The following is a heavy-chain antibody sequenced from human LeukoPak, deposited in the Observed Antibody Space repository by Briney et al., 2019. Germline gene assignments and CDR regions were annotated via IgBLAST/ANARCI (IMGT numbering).Heavy chain of an antibody. CDR3: AKGGPGCDDGTCDSHYFDY. CDR1: GVTFSSYA. J-gene: IGHJ4*02. CDR2: IVAGDGGYP. D-gene: IGHD2-15*01. Sequence: GGSLRLSCAASGVTFSSYAMSWVRQAPAKGLDWVSGIVAGDGGYPYYADSVKGRFTISGDNSKNTLYLRMDTLRTEDTAVYYCAKGGPGCDDGTCDSHYFDYWGQGALVTVSP. V-gene: IGHV3-23*01.